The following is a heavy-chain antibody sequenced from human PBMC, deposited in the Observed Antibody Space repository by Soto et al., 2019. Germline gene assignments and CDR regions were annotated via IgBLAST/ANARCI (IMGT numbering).Heavy chain of an antibody. Sequence: GGSLRLSCAASGFTVSSNYMSWVRQAPGKGLEWVSVIYSGGSTYYADSVKGRFTISRDNSKNTLYLQMNSLRAEDTAVYYCAREGKQLARPRDGMDVWGQGTTVTVSS. CDR1: GFTVSSNY. V-gene: IGHV3-53*01. J-gene: IGHJ6*02. D-gene: IGHD6-6*01. CDR3: AREGKQLARPRDGMDV. CDR2: IYSGGST.